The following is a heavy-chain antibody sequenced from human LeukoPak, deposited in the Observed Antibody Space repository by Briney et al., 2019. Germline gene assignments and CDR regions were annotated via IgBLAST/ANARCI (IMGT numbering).Heavy chain of an antibody. CDR2: IASDGSST. V-gene: IGHV3-74*01. D-gene: IGHD4-23*01. CDR1: GFTFSSYG. Sequence: GGSLRLSCAASGFTFSSYGMSWARQAPGKGLVWVSRIASDGSSTTYADSVKGRFSISRDNAKNTLYLQMNSLRVEDTAVYYCARGRPHGNDYWGQGTLVTVSS. J-gene: IGHJ4*02. CDR3: ARGRPHGNDY.